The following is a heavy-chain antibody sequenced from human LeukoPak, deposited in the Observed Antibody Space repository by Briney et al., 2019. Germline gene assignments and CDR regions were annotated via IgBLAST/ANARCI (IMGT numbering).Heavy chain of an antibody. J-gene: IGHJ4*02. Sequence: GEALKISCKGSGYSFTSYWIGWVRQMPGKGLEWMGIIYPGDSDTRYSPSFQGQVTISADKSISTAYLQWSSLKASDTAMYYCARQYCSSTSCFPFDYWGQGTLVTVFS. CDR1: GYSFTSYW. CDR3: ARQYCSSTSCFPFDY. D-gene: IGHD2-2*01. V-gene: IGHV5-51*01. CDR2: IYPGDSDT.